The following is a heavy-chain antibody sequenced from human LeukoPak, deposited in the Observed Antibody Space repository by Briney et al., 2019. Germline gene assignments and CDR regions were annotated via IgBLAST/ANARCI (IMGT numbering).Heavy chain of an antibody. Sequence: GGSLRLSCAASGFLFSSYWMHWVRQAPGKGLVWVSRIKSDESSTTYADSVKGRFTISRDNAKNTLYLQMNSLRAEDTAVYYCSKGLYDYVSSLDYWGQGTLVTVSS. CDR1: GFLFSSYW. J-gene: IGHJ4*02. V-gene: IGHV3-74*03. CDR3: SKGLYDYVSSLDY. CDR2: IKSDESST. D-gene: IGHD3-16*01.